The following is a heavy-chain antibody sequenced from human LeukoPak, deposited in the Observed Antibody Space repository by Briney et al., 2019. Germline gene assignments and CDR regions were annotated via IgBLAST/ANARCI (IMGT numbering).Heavy chain of an antibody. Sequence: PGGSLRLSCVGSGFTFSDYWMSWVRQAPGKGLEWVANIKSDESERSFLDSVKGRFTISRDNAKNSVYLQMSSLRAEDTGVYYCATTLNIATPGHLWGQGALVTVSS. J-gene: IGHJ4*02. CDR2: IKSDESER. CDR3: ATTLNIATPGHL. CDR1: GFTFSDYW. V-gene: IGHV3-7*01. D-gene: IGHD6-13*01.